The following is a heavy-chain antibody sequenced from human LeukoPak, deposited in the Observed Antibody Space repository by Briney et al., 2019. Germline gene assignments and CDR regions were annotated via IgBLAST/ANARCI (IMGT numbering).Heavy chain of an antibody. J-gene: IGHJ4*02. CDR2: ISGSGGST. CDR3: AKDLFGRIAAAGRGGFFDY. Sequence: PGGSLRLSCAASGFTFSSYAMSWVRQAPGKGLEWVSAISGSGGSTYYADSVKGRFTISRDNPKNTLYLQMNSLRAEDTAVYYCAKDLFGRIAAAGRGGFFDYWGQGTLVTVSS. V-gene: IGHV3-23*01. D-gene: IGHD6-13*01. CDR1: GFTFSSYA.